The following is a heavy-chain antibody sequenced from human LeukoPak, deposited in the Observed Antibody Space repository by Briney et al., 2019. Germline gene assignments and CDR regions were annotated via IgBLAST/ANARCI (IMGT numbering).Heavy chain of an antibody. J-gene: IGHJ4*02. CDR3: VWGLGWLPDY. V-gene: IGHV3-7*04. D-gene: IGHD5-24*01. CDR1: GFIFRSYW. CDR2: IKQDGIAK. Sequence: GGSLRLSCAASGFIFRSYWMNWVRQAPGKGLEWVANIKQDGIAKYYVDSVKGRFTISRDNAKSSLYLQMNSLRAEDTAIYYCVWGLGWLPDYWGQGTMVTVSS.